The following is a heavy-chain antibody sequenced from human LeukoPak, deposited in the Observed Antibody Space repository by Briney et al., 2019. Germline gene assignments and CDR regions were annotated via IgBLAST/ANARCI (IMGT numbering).Heavy chain of an antibody. CDR2: ISAYNGNT. D-gene: IGHD2-15*01. CDR3: ARDRGPEVVAAWNWFDP. J-gene: IGHJ5*02. V-gene: IGHV1-18*01. Sequence: GASVKVSCKASGYTFTSYGISWVRQAPGQGLEWMGWISAYNGNTNYAQKLQGRVTMTTDTSTSTAYMGLRSLRSDDTAVYYCARDRGPEVVAAWNWFDPWGQGTLVTVSS. CDR1: GYTFTSYG.